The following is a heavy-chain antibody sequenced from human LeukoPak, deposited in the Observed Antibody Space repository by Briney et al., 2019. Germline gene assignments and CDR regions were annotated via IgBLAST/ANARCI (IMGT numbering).Heavy chain of an antibody. J-gene: IGHJ6*02. V-gene: IGHV1-18*01. CDR3: ARDRIAVAAPLPYYYYYGMDV. D-gene: IGHD6-19*01. Sequence: GASVKVSCKASGYTFTSYGICWVRQAPGQGLEWMGWISAYNGNTNYAQKLQGRVTMTTDTSTSTAYMELRSLRSDDTAAYYCARDRIAVAAPLPYYYYYGMDVWGQGTTVTVSS. CDR1: GYTFTSYG. CDR2: ISAYNGNT.